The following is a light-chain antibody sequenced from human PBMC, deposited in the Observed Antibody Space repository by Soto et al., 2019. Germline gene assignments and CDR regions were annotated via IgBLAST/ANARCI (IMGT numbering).Light chain of an antibody. CDR3: QVWDSSTVV. V-gene: IGLV3-9*01. J-gene: IGLJ2*01. Sequence: SYELTQPLSASVALGQTARITCGGNNIGSKNVHWYQQQPGQAPVLVIYRDSNRPSGIPERFSGSTSGNTATLTISRAQAGDEADYYCQVWDSSTVVFGGGTKLTVL. CDR1: NIGSKN. CDR2: RDS.